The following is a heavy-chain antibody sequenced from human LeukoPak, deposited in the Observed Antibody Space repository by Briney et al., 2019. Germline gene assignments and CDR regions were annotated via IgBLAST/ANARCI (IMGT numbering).Heavy chain of an antibody. J-gene: IGHJ4*02. CDR2: INQDGSEK. D-gene: IGHD3-16*01. V-gene: IGHV3-7*01. CDR1: GFSFNNDW. CDR3: TRRLDE. Sequence: GGSLRLSCATSGFSFNNDWMDWVRQAPGKGLEWVANINQDGSEKNCLDSVKGRFTISRDNAQNSLYLQMNGLRVEDTAVYYCTRRLDEWGQGTLVTVSS.